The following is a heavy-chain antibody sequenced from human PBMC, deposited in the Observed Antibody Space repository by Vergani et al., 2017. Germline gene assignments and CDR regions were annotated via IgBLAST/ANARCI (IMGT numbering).Heavy chain of an antibody. J-gene: IGHJ6*02. Sequence: QVQLVQSGAEVKKPGASVKVSCKASGYTFTSYYMHWARQAPGQGLEWMGIINPSGGSTSYAQKFQGRVTMTRDTSTSTVYMELSSLRSEDTAVYYCARQAYDFWSGYYDYYYYGMDVWGQGTTVTVSS. V-gene: IGHV1-46*01. CDR3: ARQAYDFWSGYYDYYYYGMDV. CDR2: INPSGGST. CDR1: GYTFTSYY. D-gene: IGHD3-3*01.